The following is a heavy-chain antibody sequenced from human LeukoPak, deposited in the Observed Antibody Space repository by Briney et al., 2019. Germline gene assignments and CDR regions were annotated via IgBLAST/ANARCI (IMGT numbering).Heavy chain of an antibody. V-gene: IGHV3-9*01. D-gene: IGHD1-26*01. CDR2: ISWNSGSI. CDR1: GFTFSSYA. J-gene: IGHJ4*02. CDR3: AKGSGSYYSPFDY. Sequence: GGSLRLSCAASGFTFSSYAMSWVRQAPGKGLEWVSGISWNSGSIGYADSVKGRFTISRDNAKNSLYLQMNSLRAEDTALYYCAKGSGSYYSPFDYWGQGTLVTVSS.